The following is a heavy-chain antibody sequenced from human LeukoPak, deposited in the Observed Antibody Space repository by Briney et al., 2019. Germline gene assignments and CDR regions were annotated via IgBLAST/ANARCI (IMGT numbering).Heavy chain of an antibody. CDR1: GFTFSTYA. CDR2: INSNGDEI. CDR3: ANWIGSSSRDY. D-gene: IGHD6-6*01. Sequence: GGSLRLSCAASGFTFSTYAMTWVRQAPGKGLEWVSGINSNGDEIYYADSVRGRFTISGDNSNNALYLQMDRLRAEDTAVYYCANWIGSSSRDYWGQGTLVTVSS. J-gene: IGHJ4*02. V-gene: IGHV3-23*01.